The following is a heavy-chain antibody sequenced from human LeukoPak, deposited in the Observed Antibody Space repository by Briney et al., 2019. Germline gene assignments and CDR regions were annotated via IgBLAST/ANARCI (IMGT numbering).Heavy chain of an antibody. CDR3: VKGFPHYYDSSGFGAFDV. Sequence: GGPETLSCSASRFTLRFYAMVCVRQATGKGLEYVSAISSNGGSTYYADSVKGRFTISRDNSKNTLYLQMSSLRADDTAMYYCVKGFPHYYDSSGFGAFDVWGQGTIVTVSS. J-gene: IGHJ3*01. D-gene: IGHD3-22*01. V-gene: IGHV3-64D*09. CDR1: RFTLRFYA. CDR2: ISSNGGST.